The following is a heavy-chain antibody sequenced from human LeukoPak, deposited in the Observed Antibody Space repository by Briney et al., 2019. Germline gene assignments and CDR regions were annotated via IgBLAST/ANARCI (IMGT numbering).Heavy chain of an antibody. CDR3: ARVGRPFYYYYMDV. CDR2: INTNTGNP. J-gene: IGHJ6*03. V-gene: IGHV7-4-1*02. D-gene: IGHD6-6*01. CDR1: GYTFNNYA. Sequence: ASVKVSCKASGYTFNNYAMNWGRRAPGQGLEWMGWINTNTGNPTYAQGFTGRFIFSFDTSVSTAYLQISSLKAEDTAIYYCARVGRPFYYYYMDVWGKGTTVTVSS.